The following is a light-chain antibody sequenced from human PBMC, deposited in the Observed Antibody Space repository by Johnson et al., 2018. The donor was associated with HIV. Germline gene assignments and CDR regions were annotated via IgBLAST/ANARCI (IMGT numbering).Light chain of an antibody. Sequence: QSVLTQPPSVSAAPGQKVTISCSGSSSNIGSNYVSWYQQLPGTVPKLLIYDNNKRPSGIPDRFSGSKSGTSATLGITGLQTGDEAEYYCGTGDTGLGAVYGLCTGTKVSVL. J-gene: IGLJ1*01. CDR2: DNN. CDR1: SSNIGSNY. V-gene: IGLV1-51*01. CDR3: GTGDTGLGAVYG.